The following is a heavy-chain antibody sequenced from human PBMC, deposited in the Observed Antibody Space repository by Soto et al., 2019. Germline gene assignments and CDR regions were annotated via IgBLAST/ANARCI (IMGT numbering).Heavy chain of an antibody. CDR1: GFTFSSYA. Sequence: GGSLRLSCTASGFTFSSYAMSWVRQAPGKGLEWVSSISGSGGSTYYADSVKGRFTISRDNSKNTLSLQMNNLGDEDTAIFYCATNGGPRVVGTTTRYFDYWGQGTLVTVSS. CDR2: ISGSGGST. J-gene: IGHJ4*02. V-gene: IGHV3-23*01. CDR3: ATNGGPRVVGTTTRYFDY. D-gene: IGHD2-15*01.